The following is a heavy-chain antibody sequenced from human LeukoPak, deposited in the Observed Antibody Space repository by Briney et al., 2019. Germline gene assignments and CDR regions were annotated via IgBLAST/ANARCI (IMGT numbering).Heavy chain of an antibody. J-gene: IGHJ4*02. CDR3: ARDGRSSSSFDY. CDR2: IYTSGST. Sequence: PSETLSLTCTVSGGSIISYYWSWIRQPAGKGLEWIGRIYTSGSTNYNPSLKSRVTMSVDTSKNQFSLKLSSVTAADTAVCYCARDGRSSSSFDYWGQGTLVTVSS. CDR1: GGSIISYY. V-gene: IGHV4-4*07. D-gene: IGHD6-6*01.